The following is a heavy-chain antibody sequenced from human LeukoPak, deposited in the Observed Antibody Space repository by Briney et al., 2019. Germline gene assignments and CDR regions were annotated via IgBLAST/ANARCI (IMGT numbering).Heavy chain of an antibody. CDR3: AKDIRRLQLERLGDY. J-gene: IGHJ4*02. V-gene: IGHV6-1*01. D-gene: IGHD1-1*01. Sequence: SQTLSLTCAISGDSVSSNSAAWNWIRRSPSRGLEWLGRTYYRSKWYNDYAVSVKSRITINPDTSKNQFSLQLNSVTPEDTAVYYCAKDIRRLQLERLGDYWGQGTLVTVSS. CDR2: TYYRSKWYN. CDR1: GDSVSSNSAA.